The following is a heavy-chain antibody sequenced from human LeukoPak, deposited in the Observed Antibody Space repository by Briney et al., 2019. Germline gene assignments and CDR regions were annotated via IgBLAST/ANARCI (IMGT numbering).Heavy chain of an antibody. CDR2: ISASGGST. CDR1: GFTFSNYA. D-gene: IGHD6-19*01. J-gene: IGHJ4*02. V-gene: IGHV3-23*01. CDR3: AKVSDSSGWYYDY. Sequence: GGSLRLSCVASGFTFSNYAMNWVRQPPGKGQQWVSGISASGGSTYYADSVKGRFSMSRDNSKNTLFLQMNTLRAEDTAIYYCAKVSDSSGWYYDYWGQGTQVTVSS.